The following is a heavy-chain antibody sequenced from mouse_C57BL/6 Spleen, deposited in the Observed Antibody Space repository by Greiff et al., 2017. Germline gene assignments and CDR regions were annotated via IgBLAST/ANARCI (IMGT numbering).Heavy chain of an antibody. V-gene: IGHV1-26*01. J-gene: IGHJ2*01. Sequence: VQLQQSGPELVKPGASVKISCKASGYTFTDYYMNWVKQSPGKSLEWIGDINPNNGGTSYNQKFKGKATLTVNKSSSTAYMELRSLTSEDSAVYYCARREGIYDGYLYYFDYWGQGTTLTVSS. CDR3: ARREGIYDGYLYYFDY. CDR1: GYTFTDYY. D-gene: IGHD2-3*01. CDR2: INPNNGGT.